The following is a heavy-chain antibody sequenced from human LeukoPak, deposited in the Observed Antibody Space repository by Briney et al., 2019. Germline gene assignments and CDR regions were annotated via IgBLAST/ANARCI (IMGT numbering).Heavy chain of an antibody. D-gene: IGHD3-10*01. V-gene: IGHV3-30*03. CDR3: ARGRLWFGESHIGAFDI. Sequence: GGSLRLSCAASGFTFSSYGIHWVRQAPGKGLEWVAVVSSDGSNKYYADSVKGRFTISRDTSKNMVYLQMNSLGAEDTAVYYCARGRLWFGESHIGAFDIWGQGTMVTVSS. CDR1: GFTFSSYG. J-gene: IGHJ3*02. CDR2: VSSDGSNK.